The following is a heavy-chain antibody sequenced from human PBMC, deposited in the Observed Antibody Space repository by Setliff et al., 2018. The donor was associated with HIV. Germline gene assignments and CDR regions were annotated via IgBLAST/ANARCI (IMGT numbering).Heavy chain of an antibody. Sequence: VSGPTLVNPTQTLTLTCTFSGFSLTTSGMRVSWIRQPPGKALEWLARIDWDDDEFYNTSLKTRLTISKDTSKNQVVLTMTNMDPVDIATYYCARMRSDASGLFDYWGQGTLVTVSS. D-gene: IGHD5-12*01. CDR2: IDWDDDE. J-gene: IGHJ4*02. CDR1: GFSLTTSGMR. CDR3: ARMRSDASGLFDY. V-gene: IGHV2-70*04.